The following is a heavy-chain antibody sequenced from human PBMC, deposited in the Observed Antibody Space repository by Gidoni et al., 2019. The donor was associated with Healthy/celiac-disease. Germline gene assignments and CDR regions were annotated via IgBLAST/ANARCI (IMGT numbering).Heavy chain of an antibody. D-gene: IGHD6-6*01. CDR3: ARRGGIAARPVGWFDP. Sequence: QVQRVKSGAEVKKPVASVKVYCQTSGYTLTSDGISWVRQAAGQWREWRRWISAYNGNTNYAQKLQGRVTMTTDTSTSTAYMELRSLRSDDTAVYYCARRGGIAARPVGWFDPWGQGTLVTVSS. J-gene: IGHJ5*02. CDR1: GYTLTSDG. CDR2: ISAYNGNT. V-gene: IGHV1-18*01.